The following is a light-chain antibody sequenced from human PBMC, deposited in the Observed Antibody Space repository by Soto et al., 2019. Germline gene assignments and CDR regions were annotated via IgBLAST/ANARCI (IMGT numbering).Light chain of an antibody. Sequence: QSALTQPRSVSGSPGQSVTDSCTGTSSDVGGYNYVSWYQQHPGKAPKLMIYDVSKRPSGVPDRFSGSKSGNTASLTISGLQAEDEADYYCCSYAGSYTFVYVFGTETKLTVL. J-gene: IGLJ1*01. CDR3: CSYAGSYTFVYV. V-gene: IGLV2-11*01. CDR2: DVS. CDR1: SSDVGGYNY.